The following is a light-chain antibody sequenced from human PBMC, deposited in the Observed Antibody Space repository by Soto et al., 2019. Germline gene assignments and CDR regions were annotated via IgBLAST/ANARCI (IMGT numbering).Light chain of an antibody. CDR3: QKYNSDLLT. CDR2: AAS. Sequence: AIQMTQSPSTFSASTGDRVTITCRASQGISSYLAWYQQKPGKAPKLLIYAASTLQSGVPSRFSGSGSGTDFTLTISSLQPEDVATYYCQKYNSDLLTFGPGTRLEIK. CDR1: QGISSY. J-gene: IGKJ5*01. V-gene: IGKV1-8*01.